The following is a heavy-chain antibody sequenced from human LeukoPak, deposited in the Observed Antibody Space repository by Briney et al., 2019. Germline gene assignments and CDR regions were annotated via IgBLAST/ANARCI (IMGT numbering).Heavy chain of an antibody. CDR2: ISSSGSTI. J-gene: IGHJ6*03. CDR3: ARSYGSGSLFTYYYYMDV. Sequence: GGSLRLSCAASGFTFSSYEMNWVRQAPGKGLEWVSYISSSGSTIYYADSVKGRFTISRDNAKNSLYLQMNSLRAEDTAVYYCARSYGSGSLFTYYYYMDVWGKGTTVTVSS. V-gene: IGHV3-48*03. D-gene: IGHD3-10*01. CDR1: GFTFSSYE.